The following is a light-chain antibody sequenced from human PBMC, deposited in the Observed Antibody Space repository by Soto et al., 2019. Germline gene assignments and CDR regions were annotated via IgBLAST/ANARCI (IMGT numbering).Light chain of an antibody. V-gene: IGLV2-14*03. CDR1: SSDVGVYNF. J-gene: IGLJ2*01. CDR2: DVS. Sequence: QSVLTQPASVSGSPGQSITISCTGTSSDVGVYNFVSWYQRHPGKAPKLMIYDVSNRPSGVSNRFSGSKSGNTASLIISGLQAEDEADYYCSSYSTTGTVLFGGGTQLTVL. CDR3: SSYSTTGTVL.